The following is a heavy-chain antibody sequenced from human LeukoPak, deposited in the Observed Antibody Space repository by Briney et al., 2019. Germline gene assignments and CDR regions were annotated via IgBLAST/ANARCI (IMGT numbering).Heavy chain of an antibody. CDR1: GASISSNNYY. J-gene: IGHJ4*02. CDR3: AKGGGSGLIDY. Sequence: SETLSLTCTVSGASISSNNYYWGWVRQPPGKGLEWIGKIYSSGNTYYNASLKSRVTIYIDTSKNQFSLNLSSVTAADTAVYYCAKGGGSGLIDYWGQGTLVTVSS. CDR2: IYSSGNT. V-gene: IGHV4-39*01. D-gene: IGHD1-26*01.